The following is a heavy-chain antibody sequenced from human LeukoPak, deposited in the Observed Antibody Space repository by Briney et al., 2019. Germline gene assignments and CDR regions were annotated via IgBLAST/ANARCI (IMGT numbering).Heavy chain of an antibody. V-gene: IGHV4-59*01. CDR1: VDSISSSY. J-gene: IGHJ4*02. Sequence: KSSETLSLTCSVSVDSISSSYWSWIRQPPGKGLEWIGYIYYSGNTNYNPSLKSRVTISVDTSRNRFSLKLSSVTAADTAVYYCARHRNFFDYWGQGILVTVSS. CDR3: ARHRNFFDY. D-gene: IGHD2/OR15-2a*01. CDR2: IYYSGNT.